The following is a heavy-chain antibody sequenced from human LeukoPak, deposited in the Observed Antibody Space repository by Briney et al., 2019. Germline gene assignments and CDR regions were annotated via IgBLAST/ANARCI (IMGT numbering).Heavy chain of an antibody. J-gene: IGHJ4*02. V-gene: IGHV1-2*04. CDR3: ARSEMATMTINFDY. D-gene: IGHD5-24*01. CDR2: INPNSGGT. CDR1: GYTFTGYY. Sequence: ASVNVSCKASGYTFTGYYMHWVRQAPGQGLEWMGWINPNSGGTNYAQKFQGWVTMTRDTSISTAYMELSRLRSDDTAVYYCARSEMATMTINFDYWGQGTLVTVSS.